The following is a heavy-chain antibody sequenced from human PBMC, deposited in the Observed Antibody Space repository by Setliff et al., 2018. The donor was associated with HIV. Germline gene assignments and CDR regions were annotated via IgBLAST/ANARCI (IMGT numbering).Heavy chain of an antibody. D-gene: IGHD3-22*01. CDR3: ARVGWDYYDSSGVGEFDY. V-gene: IGHV4-38-2*02. J-gene: IGHJ4*02. CDR1: GYSISSGYY. CDR2: IYYSGRT. Sequence: SETLSLTCTVSGYSISSGYYWGWIRQPPGKGLEWVGSIYYSGRTYYNPSLKSRVTISVDTSKNQFSLKLSSVTAADTAVYYCARVGWDYYDSSGVGEFDYWGQGTLVTVSS.